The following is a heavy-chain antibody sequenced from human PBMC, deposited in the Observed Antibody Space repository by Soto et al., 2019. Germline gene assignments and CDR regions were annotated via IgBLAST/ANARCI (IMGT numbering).Heavy chain of an antibody. CDR3: AKDAGITIFGVALGSYAFDI. Sequence: GESLKISCAASGFTFSSYGMHWVRQAPGKGLEWVAVISYDGSNKYYADSVKGRFTISRDNSKNTLYLQMNSLRAEDTAVYYCAKDAGITIFGVALGSYAFDIWGQGTMVTVSS. D-gene: IGHD3-3*01. CDR1: GFTFSSYG. CDR2: ISYDGSNK. V-gene: IGHV3-30*18. J-gene: IGHJ3*02.